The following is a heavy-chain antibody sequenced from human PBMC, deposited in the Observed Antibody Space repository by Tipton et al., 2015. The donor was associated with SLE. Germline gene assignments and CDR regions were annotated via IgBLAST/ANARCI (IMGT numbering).Heavy chain of an antibody. V-gene: IGHV4-34*01. CDR3: ARALGPDYYDSSGGGAFDI. Sequence: TLSLTCAVYGGSFSGYYWSWIRQPPGKGLEWIGEINHGGSTNYNPSLKSRVTISVDTSKNQFSLKLTSVTAADTAVYYCARALGPDYYDSSGGGAFDIWGQGTVVTVSS. CDR2: INHGGST. CDR1: GGSFSGYY. J-gene: IGHJ3*02. D-gene: IGHD3-22*01.